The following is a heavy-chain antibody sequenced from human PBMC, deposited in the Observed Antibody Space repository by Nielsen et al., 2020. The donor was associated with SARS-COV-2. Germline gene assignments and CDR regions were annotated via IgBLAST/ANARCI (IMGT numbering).Heavy chain of an antibody. Sequence: GGSLRLSCAASGFSFRDSYMSWIRQAPGKRLEWISYISSSSAYTNYADSLKGRFTISRDNAKNSLYLQMNSLRVDDTAVYYCAKSGYCNGGICYSTEYFQDWGQGTLVTVSS. V-gene: IGHV3-11*03. D-gene: IGHD2-15*01. CDR2: ISSSSAYT. J-gene: IGHJ1*01. CDR3: AKSGYCNGGICYSTEYFQD. CDR1: GFSFRDSY.